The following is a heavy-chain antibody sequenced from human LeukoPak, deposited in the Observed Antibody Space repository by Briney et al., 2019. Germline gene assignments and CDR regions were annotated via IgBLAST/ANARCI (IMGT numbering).Heavy chain of an antibody. CDR1: GGSISSGTHY. D-gene: IGHD6-19*01. V-gene: IGHV4-61*02. J-gene: IGHJ4*02. CDR3: ARGYSSGGLDY. CDR2: VYASGNT. Sequence: PSETLSLTCTVSGGSISSGTHYWRWIRRPAGKGLEWIGRVYASGNTIYNPSLKSRVSISVDTSKDQFSLKLTSMTAADTAMYYCARGYSSGGLDYWGQGTLVTVSS.